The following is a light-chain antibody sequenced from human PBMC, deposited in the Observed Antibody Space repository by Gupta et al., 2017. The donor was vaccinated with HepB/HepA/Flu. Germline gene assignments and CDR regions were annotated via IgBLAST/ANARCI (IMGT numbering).Light chain of an antibody. CDR1: SSDVGSYNL. J-gene: IGLJ3*02. V-gene: IGLV2-23*02. Sequence: QSALTQPASVSGSPGQSITISCTGTSSDVGSYNLVSWYQQHPGKAPKLMIYEVTERPSGVSDRFSGSKSGNTASLTISGLQAEDEADYYCCSDASSSTLVFGGGTKVTVL. CDR2: EVT. CDR3: CSDASSSTLV.